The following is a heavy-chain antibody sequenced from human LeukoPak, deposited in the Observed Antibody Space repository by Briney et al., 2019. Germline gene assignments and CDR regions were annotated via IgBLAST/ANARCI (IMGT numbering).Heavy chain of an antibody. J-gene: IGHJ5*02. CDR3: ARKYYGSGSYYNWFDP. Sequence: GASVKVSCKASGYIFRNYGISWVRQAPGQGLEWMGWISGYNGNTKYAQKVQGRVTMTTDTSTGIVYMELRSLRSDDTAVYYCARKYYGSGSYYNWFDPWGQGTLVTVSS. CDR1: GYIFRNYG. CDR2: ISGYNGNT. D-gene: IGHD3-10*01. V-gene: IGHV1-18*01.